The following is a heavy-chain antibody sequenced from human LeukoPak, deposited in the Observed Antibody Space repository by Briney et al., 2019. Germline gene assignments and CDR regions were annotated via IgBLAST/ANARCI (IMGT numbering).Heavy chain of an antibody. CDR1: GGSMKNYY. J-gene: IGHJ6*02. CDR2: IYYSGST. D-gene: IGHD2-2*03. CDR3: ARAGYRSSTSCQWVPLV. Sequence: SETLSLTCTVSGGSMKNYYWIWIRQSPGKGLEWIGYIYYSGSTNYNPSLKSRVTISVDTSKNQFSLKLNSVTAADTAVYYCARAGYRSSTSCQWVPLVWGQGTTVTVSS. V-gene: IGHV4-59*01.